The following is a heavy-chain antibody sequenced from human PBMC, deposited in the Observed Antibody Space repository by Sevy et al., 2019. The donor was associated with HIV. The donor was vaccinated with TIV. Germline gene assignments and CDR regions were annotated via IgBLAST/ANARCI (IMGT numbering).Heavy chain of an antibody. CDR1: GFIFSNYW. CDR3: ARDTGNFYVDY. CDR2: IKGDGSQT. V-gene: IGHV3-7*01. Sequence: GGSLRLSCAASGFIFSNYWMTWVRQAPGKGLECVANIKGDGSQTAYADSVRGRCTISRDNAKNSLYLQINSLSPEDTALYYCARDTGNFYVDYWGQGTLVTVSS. D-gene: IGHD1-1*01. J-gene: IGHJ4*02.